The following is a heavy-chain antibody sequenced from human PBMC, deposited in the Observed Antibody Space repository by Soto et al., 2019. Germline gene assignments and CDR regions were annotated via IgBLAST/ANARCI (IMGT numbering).Heavy chain of an antibody. CDR1: GDSFNDYY. D-gene: IGHD5-12*01. Sequence: QVQLVQSGAEVRKPGASVTVSCRSSGDSFNDYYIHWVRQAPGQGLEWMGWINPNSGVTKYAQKFQGWVSMTRDTSIRTVYTQLSTLRSDDTAVYYCARESGGATSTLDYYYFYMDVWGTGTTVTVSS. CDR3: ARESGGATSTLDYYYFYMDV. V-gene: IGHV1-2*04. J-gene: IGHJ6*03. CDR2: INPNSGVT.